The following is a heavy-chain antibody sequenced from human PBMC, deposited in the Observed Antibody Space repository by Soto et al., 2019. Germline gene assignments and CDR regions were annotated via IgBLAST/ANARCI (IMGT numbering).Heavy chain of an antibody. Sequence: SETLSLTCTVSGGSISSYYWSWIRQPPGKGLEWIGYIYYSGSTNYNPSLKSRVTISVDTSKNQFSLKLSSVTAADTAVYYCARGSLTFGGVIVGFFNYWGQGTLVTVSS. V-gene: IGHV4-59*12. CDR2: IYYSGST. D-gene: IGHD3-16*02. CDR1: GGSISSYY. J-gene: IGHJ4*02. CDR3: ARGSLTFGGVIVGFFNY.